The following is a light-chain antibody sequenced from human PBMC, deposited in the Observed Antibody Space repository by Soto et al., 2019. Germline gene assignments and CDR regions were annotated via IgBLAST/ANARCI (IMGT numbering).Light chain of an antibody. CDR2: WAS. J-gene: IGKJ1*01. CDR1: QNLLYRPDKKNP. V-gene: IGKV4-1*01. CDR3: QQYYSSRT. Sequence: DIVLTQSPDSLAVSLGERATINCKSSQNLLYRPDKKNPLAWYQQKPGQPPKLLIYWASTRESGVPDRFSGSGSGTDFTLTISSLQAEDVAVYYCQQYYSSRTFGQGTKVEIK.